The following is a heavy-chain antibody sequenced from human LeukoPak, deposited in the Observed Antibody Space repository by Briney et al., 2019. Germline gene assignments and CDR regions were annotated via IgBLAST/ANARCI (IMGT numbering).Heavy chain of an antibody. CDR2: IYHNGRT. CDR1: GVSITNGYW. D-gene: IGHD5-18*01. Sequence: SGTLSLTCVVSGVSITNGYWWYWVRQTPGKGLEWIGEIYHNGRTKYNPSLKSRVTISVDTSKNQFSLKLSSVTAADTAVYYCAGGPNVGYSYVPDYWGQGTLVTVSS. J-gene: IGHJ4*02. V-gene: IGHV4-4*02. CDR3: AGGPNVGYSYVPDY.